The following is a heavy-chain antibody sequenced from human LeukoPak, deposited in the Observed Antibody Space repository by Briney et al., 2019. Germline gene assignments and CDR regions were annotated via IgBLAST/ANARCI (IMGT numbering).Heavy chain of an antibody. D-gene: IGHD3-22*01. Sequence: GGSLRLSCAASGFTFNNYGLIWVRQAPGKGLEWVAAISNDGDGIMYAAFVEGRFSISRDNSKNTLFLQMNSLRAEDTALYYCAKGSTGYFADLWGQGTLVTVSS. CDR1: GFTFNNYG. CDR3: AKGSTGYFADL. CDR2: ISNDGDGI. J-gene: IGHJ5*02. V-gene: IGHV3-23*01.